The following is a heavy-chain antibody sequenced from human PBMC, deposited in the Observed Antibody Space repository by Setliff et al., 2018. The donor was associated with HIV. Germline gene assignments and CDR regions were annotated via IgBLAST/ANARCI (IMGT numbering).Heavy chain of an antibody. CDR3: AGSMGYFVKAD. J-gene: IGHJ4*02. V-gene: IGHV3-7*01. CDR2: INQDGATK. D-gene: IGHD6-13*01. Sequence: PGGSLRLSCAGTGFTFSTYWMSWVRQAPGKGLEWVANINQDGATKYYVDSGRGRFTISRDNAKNSVFLQMNSLRGEDTAIYYRAGSMGYFVKADWGQGSLVTVSS. CDR1: GFTFSTYW.